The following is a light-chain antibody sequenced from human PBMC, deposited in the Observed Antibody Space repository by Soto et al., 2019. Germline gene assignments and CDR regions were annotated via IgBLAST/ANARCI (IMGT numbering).Light chain of an antibody. CDR1: QSISSY. CDR2: AAS. CDR3: QQSYSTPWT. V-gene: IGKV1-39*01. J-gene: IGKJ1*01. Sequence: DIQMTQSPSSLSASVGDRVTITCRASQSISSYLNWYQQKPGKAPKLLIYAASSLQSGVPSRCSGSGSGKDFTLTISSLQPEDFATYYCQQSYSTPWTFGQGTKVDIK.